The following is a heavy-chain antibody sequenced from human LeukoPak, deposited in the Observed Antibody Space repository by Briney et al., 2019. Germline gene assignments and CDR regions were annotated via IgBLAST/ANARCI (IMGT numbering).Heavy chain of an antibody. V-gene: IGHV3-48*01. J-gene: IGHJ4*02. Sequence: GGSLRLSCAASGFAFSIYSMHWVRQAPGKGLEWVSYISTSSNTIYYADSVKGRFTISRDNAENSLYLQMNSLRAEDTAVYYCARDRIAAAALYYFDFWGQGTLVTVSS. CDR1: GFAFSIYS. D-gene: IGHD6-13*01. CDR3: ARDRIAAAALYYFDF. CDR2: ISTSSNTI.